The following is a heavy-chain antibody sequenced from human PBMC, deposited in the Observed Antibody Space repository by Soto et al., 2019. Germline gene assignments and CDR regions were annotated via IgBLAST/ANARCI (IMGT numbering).Heavy chain of an antibody. CDR3: AKEMATIFYYYYYGMDV. D-gene: IGHD5-12*01. CDR2: ISYDGSNK. J-gene: IGHJ6*02. CDR1: GFTFSSYG. V-gene: IGHV3-30*18. Sequence: GGSLRLSCAASGFTFSSYGMHWVRQAPGKGLEWVAVISYDGSNKYYADSVKGRFTISRDNSKNTLYLQMNSLRAEDTAVYYCAKEMATIFYYYYYGMDVWGQGTTVTVS.